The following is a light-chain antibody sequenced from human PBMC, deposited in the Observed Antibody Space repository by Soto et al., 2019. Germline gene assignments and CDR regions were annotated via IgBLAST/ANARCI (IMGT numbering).Light chain of an antibody. CDR3: QQRSNWPPKLT. CDR2: DAS. V-gene: IGKV3-11*01. J-gene: IGKJ4*01. CDR1: QSVSSY. Sequence: EIVLTQSPATLSLSPGERATLSYRASQSVSSYLAWYQQKPGQAPRLLIYDASNRATGIPARFSGSGSGTYFTLTISSLEPEDFAVYYCQQRSNWPPKLTFGGGTKVEIK.